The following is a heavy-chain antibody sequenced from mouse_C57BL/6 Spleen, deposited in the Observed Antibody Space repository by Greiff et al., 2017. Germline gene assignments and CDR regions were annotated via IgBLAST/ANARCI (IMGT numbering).Heavy chain of an antibody. Sequence: VQLQESGAELVRPGASVKLSCTASGFNIKDDYMHWVKQRPEQGLEWIGWIDPENGDTEYASKFQGKATITADTSSNTAYLQLSSLTSEDTAVYYCLLLGRGAMDYWGQGTSVTVSS. CDR2: IDPENGDT. CDR1: GFNIKDDY. D-gene: IGHD4-1*01. V-gene: IGHV14-4*01. J-gene: IGHJ4*01. CDR3: LLLGRGAMDY.